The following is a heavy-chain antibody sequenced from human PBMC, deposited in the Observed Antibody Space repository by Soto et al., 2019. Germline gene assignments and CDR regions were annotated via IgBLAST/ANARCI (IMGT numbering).Heavy chain of an antibody. J-gene: IGHJ4*02. CDR3: AKDLGYYDILTGGLDY. V-gene: IGHV3-23*01. D-gene: IGHD3-9*01. Sequence: EVQLLESGGGLVQPGGSLRLSCAASGFTFSSYAMSWVRQAPGKGLEWVSAISGSGGSTYYADSVKGRFTISRDNSKNTLYLQMNSLRAEDTAVDYCAKDLGYYDILTGGLDYWGQGTLVTVSS. CDR2: ISGSGGST. CDR1: GFTFSSYA.